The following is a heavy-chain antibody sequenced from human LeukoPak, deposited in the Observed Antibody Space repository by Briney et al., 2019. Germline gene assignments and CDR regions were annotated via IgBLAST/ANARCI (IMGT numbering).Heavy chain of an antibody. V-gene: IGHV1-69*04. J-gene: IGHJ5*02. Sequence: ASVKVSCKASGYTFTGYYMHWVRQAPGQGLEWMGRIIPILGIANYAQKFQGRVTITADKSTSTAYMELSSLRSEDTAVYYCARVGESNYDFWSGYYYNWFDPWGQGTLVTVSS. CDR2: IIPILGIA. CDR3: ARVGESNYDFWSGYYYNWFDP. D-gene: IGHD3-3*01. CDR1: GYTFTGYY.